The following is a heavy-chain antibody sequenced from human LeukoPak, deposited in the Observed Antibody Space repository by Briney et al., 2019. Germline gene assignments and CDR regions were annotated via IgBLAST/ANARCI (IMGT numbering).Heavy chain of an antibody. V-gene: IGHV4-34*01. CDR2: INHSGST. J-gene: IGHJ4*02. Sequence: SETLSLTCAVYGGSFSGYYWSWIRQPPGKGLEWIGEINHSGSTNYNPSLKSRVTISVDTSKNQFSLKLSSVTAADTAVYYCARGYTWIHFDYWGQGTLVTVSS. CDR1: GGSFSGYY. D-gene: IGHD5-18*01. CDR3: ARGYTWIHFDY.